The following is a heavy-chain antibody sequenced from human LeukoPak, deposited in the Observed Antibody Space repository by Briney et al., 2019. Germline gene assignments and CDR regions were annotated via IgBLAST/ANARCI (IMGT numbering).Heavy chain of an antibody. D-gene: IGHD3-22*01. CDR2: IKTDGSST. CDR1: GFTFSNYW. CDR3: ARVGYYYDSSGYSFDY. Sequence: PGGSLRLSCAVSGFTFSNYWMHWVRQAPGKGLVWVSRIKTDGSSTRYADSMKGRFTISRDNAKNTLYLQMNSLRAEDTAVYYCARVGYYYDSSGYSFDYWGQGTLVTVSS. V-gene: IGHV3-74*01. J-gene: IGHJ4*02.